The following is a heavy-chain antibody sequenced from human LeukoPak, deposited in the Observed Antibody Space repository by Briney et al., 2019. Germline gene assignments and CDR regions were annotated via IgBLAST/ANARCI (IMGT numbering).Heavy chain of an antibody. D-gene: IGHD6-6*01. Sequence: ASVKVSCKASGYTFTGYYMHWVRQAPGQGLEWMGWINPNSGGTNYAQKLQGRVTMTTDTSTSTAYMELRSLRSDDTAVYYCARAEYSRPHFDYWGQGTLVTVSS. CDR2: INPNSGGT. J-gene: IGHJ4*02. V-gene: IGHV1-2*02. CDR3: ARAEYSRPHFDY. CDR1: GYTFTGYY.